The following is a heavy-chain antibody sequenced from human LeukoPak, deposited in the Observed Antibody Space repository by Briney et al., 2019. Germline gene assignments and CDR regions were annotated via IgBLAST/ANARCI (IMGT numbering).Heavy chain of an antibody. D-gene: IGHD6-13*01. CDR3: TTDKAAAGENYYYYGMDV. Sequence: GSLRLSCAASGFTFSDYYMSWIRQAPGKGLEWVGRIKSKTDGGTTDYAAPVKGRFTISRDDSKNTLYLQMNSLRTEDTAVYYCTTDKAAAGENYYYYGMDVWGQGTTVTVSS. CDR1: GFTFSDYY. CDR2: IKSKTDGGTT. V-gene: IGHV3-15*01. J-gene: IGHJ6*02.